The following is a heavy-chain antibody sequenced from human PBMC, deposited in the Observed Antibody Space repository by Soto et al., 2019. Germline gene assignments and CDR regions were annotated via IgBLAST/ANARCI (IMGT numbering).Heavy chain of an antibody. CDR1: GFTFSSYS. CDR2: ISSSSSYI. J-gene: IGHJ4*02. D-gene: IGHD3-22*01. CDR3: ARDKVHYYDSSGYYGYFDY. Sequence: EVQLVESGGGLVKPGGSLRLSCAASGFTFSSYSMNWVRQAPGKGLEWVSSISSSSSYIYYADSVKGRFTISRDNAKNSLYLQMNSLRAEDTAVYYCARDKVHYYDSSGYYGYFDYWGQGTLVTVSS. V-gene: IGHV3-21*01.